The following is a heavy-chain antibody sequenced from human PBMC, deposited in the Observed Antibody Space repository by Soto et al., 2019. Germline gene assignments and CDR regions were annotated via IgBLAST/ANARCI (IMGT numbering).Heavy chain of an antibody. Sequence: GGSLRLSCAASGFTFSRYEMSWVRQAPGKGLEWVAVISYDGSNKYYADSVKGRFTISRDNSKNTLYLQMNSLRAEDTAVYYCAKASIAARPDFDYWGQGTLVTVSS. CDR2: ISYDGSNK. CDR1: GFTFSRYE. J-gene: IGHJ4*02. CDR3: AKASIAARPDFDY. D-gene: IGHD6-6*01. V-gene: IGHV3-30*18.